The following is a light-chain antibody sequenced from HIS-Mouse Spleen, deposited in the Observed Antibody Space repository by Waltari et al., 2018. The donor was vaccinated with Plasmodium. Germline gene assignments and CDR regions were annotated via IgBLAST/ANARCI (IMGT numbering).Light chain of an antibody. V-gene: IGLV3-1*01. CDR2: QDS. Sequence: SYELTQPPSVSVSPGQTASIPGSGDKLGDQCACWSQQKPGQSPVLVIYQDSKRPSGIPERFSGSNSGNTATLTISGTQAMDEADYYCQAWDSSTVVFGGGTKLTVL. J-gene: IGLJ2*01. CDR1: KLGDQC. CDR3: QAWDSSTVV.